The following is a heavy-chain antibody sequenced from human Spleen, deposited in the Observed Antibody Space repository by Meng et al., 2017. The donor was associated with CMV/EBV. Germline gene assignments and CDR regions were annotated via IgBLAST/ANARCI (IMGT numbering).Heavy chain of an antibody. CDR2: IWYDGSNK. D-gene: IGHD2-2*01. V-gene: IGHV3-33*06. CDR3: AKVDNGYCSSTSCYCDY. Sequence: GGSLRLSCAASGFTFSSYGMHWVRQAPGKGLEWVAVIWYDGSNKYYADSVKGRFTISRDNSKNTLYLQMNSLRAEDTAVYYCAKVDNGYCSSTSCYCDYWGQGTLVTVSS. J-gene: IGHJ4*02. CDR1: GFTFSSYG.